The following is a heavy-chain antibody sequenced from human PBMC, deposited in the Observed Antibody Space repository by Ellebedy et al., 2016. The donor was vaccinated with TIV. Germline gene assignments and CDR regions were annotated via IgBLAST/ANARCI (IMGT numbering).Heavy chain of an antibody. V-gene: IGHV3-21*01. Sequence: PGGSLRLSCAASASAFNTYTMNWVRQAPGKRLEWVSSISSTSFFIHYADSVKGRSTISRDNANKSLFLQMDNLRAEDTAMYYCARDSLTFCRGGICSFPRANWFDPWGPGTLVTVSS. CDR1: ASAFNTYT. CDR3: ARDSLTFCRGGICSFPRANWFDP. CDR2: ISSTSFFI. D-gene: IGHD2-15*01. J-gene: IGHJ5*02.